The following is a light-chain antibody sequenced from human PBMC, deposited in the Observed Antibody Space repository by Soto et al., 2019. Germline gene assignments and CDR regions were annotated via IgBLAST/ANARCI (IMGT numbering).Light chain of an antibody. CDR2: KAS. V-gene: IGKV1-5*03. J-gene: IGKJ1*01. CDR3: QQYNSYPT. CDR1: HSISSW. Sequence: DIQMTQSPSTLSASVGDRVTITCRASHSISSWLAWYQQKPGKAPNFLIYKASSLESGVPSRFSGSGSWTEFTLTISSLQPDDFATYYCQQYNSYPTFGQGTKVEIK.